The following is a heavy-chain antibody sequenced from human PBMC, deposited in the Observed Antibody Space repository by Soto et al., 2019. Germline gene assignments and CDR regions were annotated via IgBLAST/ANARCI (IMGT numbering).Heavy chain of an antibody. V-gene: IGHV3-11*01. CDR1: GYTFIDYY. CDR2: ISSSGSTI. CDR3: ARGGPITIFGVGSSYGMDV. D-gene: IGHD3-3*01. Sequence: PGGSLRLSCAASGYTFIDYYMSWIRQAPGKGLEWVSYISSSGSTIYYADSVKGRFTISRDNAKNSLYLQMNSLRAEDTAVYYCARGGPITIFGVGSSYGMDVWGQGTTVTVSS. J-gene: IGHJ6*02.